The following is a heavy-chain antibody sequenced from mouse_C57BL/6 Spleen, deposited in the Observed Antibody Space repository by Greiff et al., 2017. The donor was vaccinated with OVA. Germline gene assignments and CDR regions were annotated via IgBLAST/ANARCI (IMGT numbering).Heavy chain of an antibody. D-gene: IGHD2-4*01. V-gene: IGHV3-6*01. CDR1: GYSITSGYY. CDR3: ARRRVYDYDDWYFDV. J-gene: IGHJ1*03. CDR2: ISYDGSN. Sequence: EVQLVESGPGLVKPSQSLSLTCSVTGYSITSGYYWNWIRQFPGNKLEWMGYISYDGSNNYNPSLKNRISITRDTSKNQFFLKLNSVTTEDPATSYCARRRVYDYDDWYFDVWGTGTTVTVSS.